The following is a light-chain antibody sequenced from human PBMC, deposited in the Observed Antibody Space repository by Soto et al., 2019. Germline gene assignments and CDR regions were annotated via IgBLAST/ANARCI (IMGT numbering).Light chain of an antibody. CDR1: SSDVCGYNS. CDR2: DVS. J-gene: IGLJ1*01. Sequence: QSVLTHPRSVFGSPEQSVTISCTGTSSDVCGYNSVSWYQQHPGKAPKRMIYDVSQRPSGVPDRFSGSKSGNTACLTISGLQSEDEADYYCCSYAGSYTHVFGTGTKVTVL. CDR3: CSYAGSYTHV. V-gene: IGLV2-11*01.